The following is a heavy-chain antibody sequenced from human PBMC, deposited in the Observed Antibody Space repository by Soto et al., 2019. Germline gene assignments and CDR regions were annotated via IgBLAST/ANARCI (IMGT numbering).Heavy chain of an antibody. CDR1: GFTFSSYS. Sequence: GGSLRLSCAASGFTFSSYSMNWVRQAPGKGLEWVSYISSSSSTIYYADSVKGRFTISRDNAKNSLYLQMNSLRAEDTAVYYCAREVEWLSFYHYYYMDVWGKGTTVTVSS. CDR2: ISSSSSTI. CDR3: AREVEWLSFYHYYYMDV. V-gene: IGHV3-48*01. D-gene: IGHD3-3*01. J-gene: IGHJ6*03.